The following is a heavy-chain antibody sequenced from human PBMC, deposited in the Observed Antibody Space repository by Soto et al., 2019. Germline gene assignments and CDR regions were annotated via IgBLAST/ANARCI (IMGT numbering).Heavy chain of an antibody. Sequence: QVQLQQLGAGLLKPSETLSLTCAVYGGSFSGYYWSWIRQPPGKGLEWIGEVNHSGSTNYNPSLKSRVTISVDTSKNQFSLKLSSVTAADTAVYYCARDHFDYWGQGTLVTVSS. CDR3: ARDHFDY. CDR1: GGSFSGYY. CDR2: VNHSGST. J-gene: IGHJ4*02. V-gene: IGHV4-34*02.